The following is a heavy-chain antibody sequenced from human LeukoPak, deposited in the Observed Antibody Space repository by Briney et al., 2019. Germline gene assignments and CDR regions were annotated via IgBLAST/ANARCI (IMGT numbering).Heavy chain of an antibody. J-gene: IGHJ5*02. V-gene: IGHV1-46*01. CDR2: INPSGGST. Sequence: ASVKVSCKASGYTFTSYYMHWVRQAPGQGLEWMGIINPSGGSTSYAQKFQGRVTMTRDTSTSTVYMELSSLRSEDTAVYYCAREGCSGGSCFDWFDPWGQGTLVTVSS. CDR3: AREGCSGGSCFDWFDP. D-gene: IGHD2-15*01. CDR1: GYTFTSYY.